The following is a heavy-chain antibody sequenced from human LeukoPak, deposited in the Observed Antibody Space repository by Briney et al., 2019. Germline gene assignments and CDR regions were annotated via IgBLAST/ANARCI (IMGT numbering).Heavy chain of an antibody. CDR3: AREVPLYSSSWYANPLDY. CDR2: INPNGGGT. V-gene: IGHV1-2*02. D-gene: IGHD6-13*01. CDR1: GYTFIGHY. Sequence: ASVKVSCKASGYTFIGHYIHWVRQAPGLGLEWMGWINPNGGGTTYAQKFQGRVTMTTDTSTSTAYMELRSLRSDDTAVYYCAREVPLYSSSWYANPLDYWGQGTLVTVSS. J-gene: IGHJ4*02.